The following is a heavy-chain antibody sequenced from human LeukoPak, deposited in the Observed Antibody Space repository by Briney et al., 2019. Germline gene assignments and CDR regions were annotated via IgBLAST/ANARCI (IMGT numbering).Heavy chain of an antibody. CDR3: ARSGDYGDYTGY. V-gene: IGHV3-48*02. Sequence: PGGSLRLSCAASGFTFSSYNMNWVRQAPGKGLEWVSYISSSSSNIQYAGSVKGRFTISRDNAKNSLYLQMNSLRDEDTAVYYCARSGDYGDYTGYWGQGTLVTVSS. CDR2: ISSSSSNI. D-gene: IGHD4-17*01. J-gene: IGHJ4*02. CDR1: GFTFSSYN.